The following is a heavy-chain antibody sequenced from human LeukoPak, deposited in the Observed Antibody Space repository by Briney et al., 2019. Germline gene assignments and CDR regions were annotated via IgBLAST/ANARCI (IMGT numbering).Heavy chain of an antibody. V-gene: IGHV3-48*03. J-gene: IGHJ4*02. CDR3: ANLDSSGYSTFDY. CDR1: GFTFSSYE. Sequence: PGGSLRLSCAAFGFTFSSYEMNWVRQAPGKGLEWVSYISDSGRTIYYADSVKGRFIISRDNSKNTLYLQMNSLRPEDTAVYFCANLDSSGYSTFDYWGQGTLVTVSS. CDR2: ISDSGRTI. D-gene: IGHD3-22*01.